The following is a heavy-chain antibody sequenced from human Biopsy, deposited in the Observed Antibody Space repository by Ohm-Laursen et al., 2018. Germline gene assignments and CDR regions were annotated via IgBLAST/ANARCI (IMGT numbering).Heavy chain of an antibody. D-gene: IGHD3-22*01. J-gene: IGHJ6*02. V-gene: IGHV4-34*01. CDR2: INHSGRT. CDR1: GESFNGYY. Sequence: SETLSLTCAVYGESFNGYYWSWIRQTPGKGLEWIGEINHSGRTNYNPSLKSRVTISVDTSKNQFSLKVRSVTAADTAVYYCVRGVDYYDPYHYYALDVWGPGTTVTVSS. CDR3: VRGVDYYDPYHYYALDV.